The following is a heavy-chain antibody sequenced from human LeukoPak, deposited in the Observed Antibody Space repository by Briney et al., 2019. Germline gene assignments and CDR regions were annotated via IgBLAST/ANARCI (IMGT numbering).Heavy chain of an antibody. D-gene: IGHD2-15*01. V-gene: IGHV1-18*01. J-gene: IGHJ1*01. CDR1: GYTIDSYS. Sequence: ASVKVSCKASGYTIDSYSISWVRQAPGQGLEWMGWISAYNGNTNYAQRVQGRVTMTTDASTSTAYMEPRSLRSDDTAVYYCARGDCSGGGCILPERLRHWGQGTRVTVSS. CDR3: ARGDCSGGGCILPERLRH. CDR2: ISAYNGNT.